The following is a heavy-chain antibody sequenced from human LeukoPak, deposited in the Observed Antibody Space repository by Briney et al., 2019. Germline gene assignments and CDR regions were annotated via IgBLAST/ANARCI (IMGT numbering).Heavy chain of an antibody. CDR1: GYTFTGYY. J-gene: IGHJ6*02. CDR3: ARGNSGYYKGYYYYYGMDV. D-gene: IGHD3-3*01. V-gene: IGHV1-2*02. CDR2: INPNSGGT. Sequence: APVKVSCKASGYTFTGYYMHWVRQAPGQGLEWMGWINPNSGGTNYAQKFQGRVTMTRDTSISTAYMELSRLRSDDTAVYYCARGNSGYYKGYYYYYGMDVWGQGTTVTVSS.